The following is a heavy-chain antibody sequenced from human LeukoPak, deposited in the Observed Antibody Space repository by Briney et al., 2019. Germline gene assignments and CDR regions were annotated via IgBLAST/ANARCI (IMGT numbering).Heavy chain of an antibody. CDR1: GGSISGYS. Sequence: SETLSLTCTVPGGSISGYSWNWLRQTPGKGLEWTGYIYYSGNTNYNPSLKSRVTISVDTTNNQFSLRLTSVTAADTAMYYCARGSNYDSSGYYHDYWGQGTLVTVSS. V-gene: IGHV4-59*01. CDR3: ARGSNYDSSGYYHDY. J-gene: IGHJ4*02. D-gene: IGHD3-22*01. CDR2: IYYSGNT.